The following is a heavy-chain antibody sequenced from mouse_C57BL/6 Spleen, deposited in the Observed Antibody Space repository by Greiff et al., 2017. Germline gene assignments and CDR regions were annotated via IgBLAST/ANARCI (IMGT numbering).Heavy chain of an antibody. Sequence: EVMLVESEGGLVQPGSSMKLSCTASGFTFSDYYMAWVRQVPEKGLEWVANINYDGSSTYYLDSLKSRFIISRDNAKNILYLQMSSLKSEDTATYYCARAIITTPPARDYFYYWGQGTTRTVSS. J-gene: IGHJ2*01. CDR1: GFTFSDYY. CDR2: INYDGSST. V-gene: IGHV5-16*01. D-gene: IGHD1-1*01. CDR3: ARAIITTPPARDYFYY.